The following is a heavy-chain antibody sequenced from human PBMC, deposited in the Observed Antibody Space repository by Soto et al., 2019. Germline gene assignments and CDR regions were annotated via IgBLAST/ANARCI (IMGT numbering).Heavy chain of an antibody. CDR3: AREGLWFGELHSYGMDV. CDR2: ISSSSSTI. V-gene: IGHV3-48*02. J-gene: IGHJ6*02. Sequence: GGSLRLSCAASGFTFSSYSMNWVRQAPGKGLEWVSYISSSSSTIYYADSVKGRFTISRDNAKNSLYLQRNSLRDEDTAVYYCAREGLWFGELHSYGMDVWGQGTTVTVSS. CDR1: GFTFSSYS. D-gene: IGHD3-10*01.